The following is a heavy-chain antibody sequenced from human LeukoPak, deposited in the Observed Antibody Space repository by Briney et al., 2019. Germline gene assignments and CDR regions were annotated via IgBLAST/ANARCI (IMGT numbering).Heavy chain of an antibody. V-gene: IGHV3-64*01. Sequence: PGGSLRLSCAASGFTFSSYAMHWVRQAPGKGLEYVSAISSNGGSTYYANSVKGRFTISRDNSKNTLYLQMGSLRAEDMAVYYCARVIRVPAAIGGYYYYYGMDVWGQGTTVTVSS. CDR3: ARVIRVPAAIGGYYYYYGMDV. CDR2: ISSNGGST. J-gene: IGHJ6*02. D-gene: IGHD2-2*01. CDR1: GFTFSSYA.